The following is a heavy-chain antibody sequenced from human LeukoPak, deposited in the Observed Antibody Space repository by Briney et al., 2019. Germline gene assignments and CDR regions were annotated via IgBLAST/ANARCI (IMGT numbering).Heavy chain of an antibody. J-gene: IGHJ5*02. CDR3: ARDVIDCSSTSCYLDWFDP. CDR1: GFTFSDYY. Sequence: PGGSLRLSCAASGFTFSDYYMSWIRQAPGKGLEWVSYISSSGSTIYYADSVKGRFTISRDNAKNSLYLQKNSLRAEDTAVYYCARDVIDCSSTSCYLDWFDPWGQGTLVTVSS. V-gene: IGHV3-11*04. CDR2: ISSSGSTI. D-gene: IGHD2-2*01.